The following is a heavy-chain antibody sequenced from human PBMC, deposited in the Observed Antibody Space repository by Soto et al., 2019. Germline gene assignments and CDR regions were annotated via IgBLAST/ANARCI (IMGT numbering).Heavy chain of an antibody. CDR3: VHRLGCSGGSCYSANRPFGY. V-gene: IGHV2-5*02. D-gene: IGHD2-15*01. Sequence: GSGPTLVNPTQTLTLTCTCSGFSLSTSGVGVGWNRQPPGKALGWLAPIYWDGDERYSPSLKTRLTITKDTSKNQVVLTMTNMDPVDTATYYCVHRLGCSGGSCYSANRPFGYWGQGTLVTVSS. J-gene: IGHJ4*02. CDR1: GFSLSTSGVG. CDR2: IYWDGDE.